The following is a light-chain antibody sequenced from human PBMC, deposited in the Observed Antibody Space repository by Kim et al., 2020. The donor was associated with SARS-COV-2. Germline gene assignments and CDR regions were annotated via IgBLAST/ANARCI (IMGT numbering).Light chain of an antibody. V-gene: IGKV1-16*02. CDR2: GAS. J-gene: IGKJ1*01. CDR3: QRYKTYQWT. CDR1: QDIRNY. Sequence: DIQMTQSPSSLSASVGDRVTITCRASQDIRNYVAWFQQKPGKVPKSLIYGASSLQSGVPSKFSGSGSGTDFTLTIRRLQPEDFATYYCQRYKTYQWTFGQGTTVDI.